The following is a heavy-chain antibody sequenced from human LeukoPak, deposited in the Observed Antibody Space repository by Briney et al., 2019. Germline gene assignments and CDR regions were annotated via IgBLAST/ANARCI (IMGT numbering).Heavy chain of an antibody. V-gene: IGHV1-2*02. D-gene: IGHD3-22*01. CDR2: INPNSGGT. Sequence: ASVKVSCKASGYTFTGYYMHWVRQAPGQGLEWMGWINPNSGGTNYAQKFQGRVTMTRDTSISTAYMELSRPRSDDTAVYYCASSGSDYYDSSGYYPRLYYYYMDVWGKGTTVTISS. CDR3: ASSGSDYYDSSGYYPRLYYYYMDV. J-gene: IGHJ6*03. CDR1: GYTFTGYY.